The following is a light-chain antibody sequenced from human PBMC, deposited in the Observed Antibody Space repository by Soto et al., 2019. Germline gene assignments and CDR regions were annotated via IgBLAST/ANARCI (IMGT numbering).Light chain of an antibody. CDR1: QSVSSN. CDR2: GAS. CDR3: QQYNLAPWT. Sequence: EIVMTQSPATLSVSPGERATISCRASQSVSSNVAWYQQKPGQAPRLLIYGASTRDTRIPARFSGRGSGTEFTLTISSLQSEDFALYACQQYNLAPWTFGQGTKVEIK. V-gene: IGKV3-15*01. J-gene: IGKJ1*01.